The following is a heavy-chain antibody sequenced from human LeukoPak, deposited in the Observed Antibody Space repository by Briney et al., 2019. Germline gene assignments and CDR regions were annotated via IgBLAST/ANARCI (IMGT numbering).Heavy chain of an antibody. Sequence: ASVKVSCKASGGTFISYAISWVRQAPGQGLERMGGIIPIFGTASYAQKFQGRVTITADESTSTAYMELSSLRSEDTAVYYCASDTTGSATRRPNYGMDVWGQGTTVTVSS. V-gene: IGHV1-69*13. CDR1: GGTFISYA. J-gene: IGHJ6*02. CDR2: IIPIFGTA. D-gene: IGHD4-17*01. CDR3: ASDTTGSATRRPNYGMDV.